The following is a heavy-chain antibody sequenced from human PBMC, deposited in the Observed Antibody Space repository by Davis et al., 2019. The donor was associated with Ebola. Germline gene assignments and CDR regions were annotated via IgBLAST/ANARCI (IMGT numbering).Heavy chain of an antibody. CDR3: ASGPTTF. J-gene: IGHJ4*02. D-gene: IGHD1-1*01. CDR2: ITGSGTST. Sequence: GESLKISCAASGFIFSNYAMSWVRQAPGKGLEWVSTITGSGTSTYYADSVKGRFSVSRDNSKNTLYLQMNSLRAEDTAVYYCASGPTTFWGQGTLVTVSS. CDR1: GFIFSNYA. V-gene: IGHV3-23*01.